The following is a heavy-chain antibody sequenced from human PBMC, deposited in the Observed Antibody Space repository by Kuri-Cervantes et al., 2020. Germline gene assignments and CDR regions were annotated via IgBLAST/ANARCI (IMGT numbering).Heavy chain of an antibody. J-gene: IGHJ4*02. CDR2: ISGSGGST. V-gene: IGHV3-23*01. Sequence: GESLKISCAASGFTFSDYYMSWVRQAPGKGLEWASAISGSGGSTYYADSVKGRFTISRDNSKNTLYLQMNSLRAEDTAVYYCAKMGVVASYYFDYWGQGTLVTVSS. D-gene: IGHD2-15*01. CDR3: AKMGVVASYYFDY. CDR1: GFTFSDYY.